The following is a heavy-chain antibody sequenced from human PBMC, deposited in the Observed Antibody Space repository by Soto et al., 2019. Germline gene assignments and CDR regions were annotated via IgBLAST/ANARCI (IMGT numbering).Heavy chain of an antibody. Sequence: GESLKISCKGSGYSFTSYWIGWVRQMPGKGLEWMGIIYPGASDTRYSPSFQGQVTISADKSISTAYLQWSSLKASDTAMYYCARRVEYYYDSSGYYPAHAFDIWGQGTMVTVSS. CDR3: ARRVEYYYDSSGYYPAHAFDI. CDR2: IYPGASDT. V-gene: IGHV5-51*01. D-gene: IGHD3-22*01. CDR1: GYSFTSYW. J-gene: IGHJ3*02.